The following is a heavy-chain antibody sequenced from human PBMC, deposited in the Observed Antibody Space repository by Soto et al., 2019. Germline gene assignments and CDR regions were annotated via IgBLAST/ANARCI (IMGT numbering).Heavy chain of an antibody. CDR3: ARTFVTTRFPDYFDY. Sequence: QVQLQESGPGLVKPSETLSLTCTVSGGSISSYYWSWIRQPPGKGLEWIGYIYYSGSTNYNPSLKRRVTISVDTSKNQFSLKLSSVTAADTAVYYCARTFVTTRFPDYFDYWGQGTLVTVSS. J-gene: IGHJ4*02. V-gene: IGHV4-59*01. CDR1: GGSISSYY. CDR2: IYYSGST. D-gene: IGHD4-17*01.